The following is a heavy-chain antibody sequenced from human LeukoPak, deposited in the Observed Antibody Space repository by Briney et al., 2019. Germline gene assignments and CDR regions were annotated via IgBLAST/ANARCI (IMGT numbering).Heavy chain of an antibody. CDR2: ISAYNGNT. V-gene: IGHV1-18*01. D-gene: IGHD4-23*01. CDR3: ARDQGHDYGGNGYDY. Sequence: ASVKVSCKASGYTFTSYGISWVRQAPGQGLEWMGWISAYNGNTNYAQRLQGRVTMTTDTSTSTAYMELRSLRSDDTAVYYCARDQGHDYGGNGYDYWGQGTLVTVSS. J-gene: IGHJ4*02. CDR1: GYTFTSYG.